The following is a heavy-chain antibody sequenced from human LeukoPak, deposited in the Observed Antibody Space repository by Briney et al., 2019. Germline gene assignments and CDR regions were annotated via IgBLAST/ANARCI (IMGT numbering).Heavy chain of an antibody. J-gene: IGHJ5*02. CDR1: GFTFSSYS. D-gene: IGHD2-2*01. CDR2: ISSSSSYT. CDR3: ARQTAVVVPDLLNWFDP. V-gene: IGHV3-21*01. Sequence: GGSLRLSCAASGFTFSSYSMNWVRQAPGKGLEWVSSISSSSSYTYYADSVKGRFTISRDNAKNSLYLQMNSLRAEDTAVYYCARQTAVVVPDLLNWFDPWGQGTLVTVSS.